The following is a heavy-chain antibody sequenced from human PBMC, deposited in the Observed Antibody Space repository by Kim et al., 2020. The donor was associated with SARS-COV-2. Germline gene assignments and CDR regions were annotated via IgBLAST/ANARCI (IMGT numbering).Heavy chain of an antibody. CDR1: GFIVSDNY. CDR2: IYGDGSI. V-gene: IGHV3-53*01. Sequence: GSLRLSCAASGFIVSDNYMSWVRQAPWKGLEWVSVIYGDGSIFYADSVKGRFTISRDNSKNTLDLHMNRMRAEDTAMYYCATDSHSSSYYYGMDVWGQGTTVTVSS. D-gene: IGHD3-22*01. CDR3: ATDSHSSSYYYGMDV. J-gene: IGHJ6*02.